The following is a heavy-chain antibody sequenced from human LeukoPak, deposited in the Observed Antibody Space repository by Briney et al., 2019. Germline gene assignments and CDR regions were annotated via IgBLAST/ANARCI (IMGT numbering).Heavy chain of an antibody. J-gene: IGHJ3*02. CDR3: ARVVSSPVPFDAFDI. CDR1: GYTFTGYY. D-gene: IGHD6-13*01. Sequence: ASVKVSCKASGYTFTGYYMHWVRQAPGQGLEWMGWINPNSGGTNYAQKFQGRVTMTRDTSISTAYMELSRLRSDDTAVYYCARVVSSPVPFDAFDIWGQGTMVTVSS. CDR2: INPNSGGT. V-gene: IGHV1-2*02.